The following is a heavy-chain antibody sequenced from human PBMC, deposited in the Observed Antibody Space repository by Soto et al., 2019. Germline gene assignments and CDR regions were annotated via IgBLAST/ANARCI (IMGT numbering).Heavy chain of an antibody. J-gene: IGHJ4*02. CDR2: IRYDGSNI. D-gene: IGHD3-10*02. V-gene: IGHV3-33*01. Sequence: QVQLVESRGGVVQPGRSLRLSCAASGFTFSGLGMHWVHQAPGKGLEWVAVIRYDGSNIKYADAVKGRVTISRDNSSDRLYLQMNGLRADDAAVYYCARVGVGNTMFFGYFDYRGEGTLVTVSS. CDR1: GFTFSGLG. CDR3: ARVGVGNTMFFGYFDY.